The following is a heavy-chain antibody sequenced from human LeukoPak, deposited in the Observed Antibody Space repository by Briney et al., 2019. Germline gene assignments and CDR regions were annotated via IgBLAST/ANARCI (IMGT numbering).Heavy chain of an antibody. CDR3: AQDSDDRVVVTVPH. V-gene: IGHV3-66*01. CDR1: GFTVSSNY. Sequence: GGSLRLSCAASGFTVSSNYMSWVRQAPGRGLEWVSGIHSGGSTYYADSVKGRFTISRDNFKNTVYLQMNSLRAEDTAVYYCAQDSDDRVVVTVPHWGQGTLVTVSS. D-gene: IGHD2-21*02. CDR2: IHSGGST. J-gene: IGHJ4*02.